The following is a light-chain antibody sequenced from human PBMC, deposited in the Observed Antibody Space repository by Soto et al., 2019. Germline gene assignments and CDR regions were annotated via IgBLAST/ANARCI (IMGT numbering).Light chain of an antibody. CDR1: QSVLYSSNSKNF. CDR2: WAS. Sequence: DIVMTQSPDSLAVSLGERATINCKSSQSVLYSSNSKNFLAWYQQKPVQPPKLLIFWASTRESGVPDLFSGSGSGTDFTLTISSLQAEDVAVYYCLQYYSTPWTFGQGTKVEIK. V-gene: IGKV4-1*01. J-gene: IGKJ1*01. CDR3: LQYYSTPWT.